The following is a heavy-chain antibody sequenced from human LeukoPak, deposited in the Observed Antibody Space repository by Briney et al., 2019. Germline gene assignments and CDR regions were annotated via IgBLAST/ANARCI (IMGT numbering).Heavy chain of an antibody. J-gene: IGHJ4*02. V-gene: IGHV4-38-2*01. CDR3: ARLSATMVRGVIMY. CDR2: IYHSGST. D-gene: IGHD3-10*01. Sequence: PSETLSLTCAVSGYSISSGYYWGWIRQPPGKGLGWIGSIYHSGSTYYNPSLKSRVTISVDTSKNQFSLKLSSVTAADTAVYYCARLSATMVRGVIMYWGQGTLVTVSS. CDR1: GYSISSGYY.